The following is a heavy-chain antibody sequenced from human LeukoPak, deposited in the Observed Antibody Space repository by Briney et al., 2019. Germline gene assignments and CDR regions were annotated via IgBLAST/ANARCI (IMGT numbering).Heavy chain of an antibody. V-gene: IGHV1-18*01. Sequence: ASVKVSCKASGYTFTSYGISWVRKPPGQGLEWMGWISAYNGNTNYAQKLQGRVTMTTDTSTSTAYMELRSLRSDDTAVYYCARDPGGWYYSDYYFDYWGQGTLVTVSS. CDR3: ARDPGGWYYSDYYFDY. CDR1: GYTFTSYG. J-gene: IGHJ4*02. D-gene: IGHD6-19*01. CDR2: ISAYNGNT.